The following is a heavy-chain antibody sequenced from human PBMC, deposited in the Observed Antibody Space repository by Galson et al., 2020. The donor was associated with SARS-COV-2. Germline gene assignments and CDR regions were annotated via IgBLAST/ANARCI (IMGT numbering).Heavy chain of an antibody. Sequence: SLKISCAASGFSFTIYQMQWVRQAPGKGREGVAVSSYDGTQEFYAESVKGRFTISRDNSQSTLHLQMNGLRVDDTAVYYCVRDKLVDKRGLDYWGQGTLVTVSS. V-gene: IGHV3-30*04. CDR2: SSYDGTQE. CDR1: GFSFTIYQ. J-gene: IGHJ4*02. D-gene: IGHD3-9*01. CDR3: VRDKLVDKRGLDY.